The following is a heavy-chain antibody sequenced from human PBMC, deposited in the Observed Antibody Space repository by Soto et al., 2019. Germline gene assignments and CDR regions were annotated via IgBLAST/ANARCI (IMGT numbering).Heavy chain of an antibody. V-gene: IGHV3-48*02. CDR3: ARTLSWRRGPFDS. CDR2: ISGSSQTI. Sequence: EVQLVESGGGLIQPGGSLRLSFAASGFIFNTYSMNWVRQAPGKGLEWVSYISGSSQTIFYADSVRGRFTISRDNANNSTYLQMVSLRDEDTAVYYCARTLSWRRGPFDSWGQGTLVTVSS. J-gene: IGHJ4*02. CDR1: GFIFNTYS. D-gene: IGHD2-15*01.